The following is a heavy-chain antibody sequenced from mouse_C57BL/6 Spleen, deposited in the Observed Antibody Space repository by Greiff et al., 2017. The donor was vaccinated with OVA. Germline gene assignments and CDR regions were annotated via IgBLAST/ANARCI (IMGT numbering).Heavy chain of an antibody. D-gene: IGHD1-1*01. CDR2: ISYSGST. J-gene: IGHJ3*01. CDR1: GYSITSGYD. CDR3: ARDGYYGAWFAY. V-gene: IGHV3-1*01. Sequence: EVKLMESGPGMVKPSQSLSLTCTVTGYSITSGYDWHWIRHFPGNKLEWMGYISYSGSTNYNPSLKSRISITHDTSKNHFFLKLNSVTTEDTAPYYCARDGYYGAWFAYWGQGTLVTVSA.